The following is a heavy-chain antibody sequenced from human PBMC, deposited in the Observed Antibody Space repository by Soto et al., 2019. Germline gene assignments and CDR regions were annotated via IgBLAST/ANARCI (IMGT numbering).Heavy chain of an antibody. Sequence: GGSLRLSCAASGFNFSSYAMHWVRQAPGKGLEWVAVISYDGSNKYYADSVKGRFTISRDNSKNTLYLQMNSLRAEDTAVYYCASAGYSSGWYPYWGQGTLVTVSS. CDR3: ASAGYSSGWYPY. D-gene: IGHD6-19*01. CDR1: GFNFSSYA. J-gene: IGHJ4*02. V-gene: IGHV3-30-3*01. CDR2: ISYDGSNK.